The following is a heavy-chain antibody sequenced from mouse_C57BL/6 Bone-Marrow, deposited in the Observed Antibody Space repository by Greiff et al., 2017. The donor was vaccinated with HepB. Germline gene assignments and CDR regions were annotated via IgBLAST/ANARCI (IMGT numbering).Heavy chain of an antibody. J-gene: IGHJ2*01. CDR2: IDPANGNT. CDR3: AGVDGKRAPDY. V-gene: IGHV14-3*01. D-gene: IGHD3-3*01. Sequence: VQLQQSVAELVRPGASVKLSSTASGFNIKNTYMHWVKQRPEQGLEWIERIDPANGNTNYAPKFQGQATITADTSSNTAYLQSSSLTSKDTASYYGAGVDGKRAPDYWGQGTTLTVSS. CDR1: GFNIKNTY.